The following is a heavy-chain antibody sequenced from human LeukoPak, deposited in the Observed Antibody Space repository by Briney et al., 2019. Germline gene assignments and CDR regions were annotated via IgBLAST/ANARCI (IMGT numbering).Heavy chain of an antibody. Sequence: SQTLSLTCAVSGGSISSGGYSWSWLRQPPGKGLEWIVYIYHSGSTYYNPSLKSRVTISVYRTKNQFSLKVNSVTAADTAIYYCATKTAVGAFDIWGQGTMVTVSS. CDR2: IYHSGST. V-gene: IGHV4-30-2*01. CDR1: GGSISSGGYS. D-gene: IGHD1-1*01. CDR3: ATKTAVGAFDI. J-gene: IGHJ3*02.